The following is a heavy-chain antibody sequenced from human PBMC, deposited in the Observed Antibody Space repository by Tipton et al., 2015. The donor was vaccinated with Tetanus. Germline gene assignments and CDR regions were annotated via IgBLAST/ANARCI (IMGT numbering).Heavy chain of an antibody. Sequence: LRLSCTVSGGSVSNGSYYWNWIRQPPGKGLEWIGHIYYTGSTDYNPSLKSRVTISADTTKNLFSLKLRSVTAADAAVYYCARGEAYGDYPAMYFFDNWGQGTLLTVSS. V-gene: IGHV4-61*01. D-gene: IGHD4-17*01. CDR3: ARGEAYGDYPAMYFFDN. CDR2: IYYTGST. CDR1: GGSVSNGSYY. J-gene: IGHJ4*02.